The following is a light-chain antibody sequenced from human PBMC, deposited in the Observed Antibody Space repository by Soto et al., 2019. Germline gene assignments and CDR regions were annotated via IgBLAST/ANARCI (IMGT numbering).Light chain of an antibody. V-gene: IGLV2-14*01. CDR3: SSYKTISNVV. J-gene: IGLJ2*01. Sequence: QSALTQPASVSGSPGQSITISCTGTTSYVGRYNYVSWYQQHPGKAPKLIISEVSTRPSGVYDRFSGSKSGNTASLTISGLQPEDEADYYCSSYKTISNVVFGVGTKLTVL. CDR1: TSYVGRYNY. CDR2: EVS.